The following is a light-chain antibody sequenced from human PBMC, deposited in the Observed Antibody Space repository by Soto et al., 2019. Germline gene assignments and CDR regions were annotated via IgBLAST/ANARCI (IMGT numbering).Light chain of an antibody. V-gene: IGKV4-1*01. CDR3: QQYYTTPLT. CDR2: WAS. Sequence: DIVMTQSPDSLAVSLGERATINCKSSQSVLSSSNNQNHLAWYQQKPGQPPRLLINWASTRESGVPDRFSGGGSGTDFTLTISSLQAEDVAVYYCQQYYTTPLTFGGGTKVEI. J-gene: IGKJ4*01. CDR1: QSVLSSSNNQNH.